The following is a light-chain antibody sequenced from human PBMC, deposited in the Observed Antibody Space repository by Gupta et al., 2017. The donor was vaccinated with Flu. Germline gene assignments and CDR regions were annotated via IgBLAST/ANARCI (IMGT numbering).Light chain of an antibody. V-gene: IGLV2-14*01. Sequence: QSALTQPASVSGSPGQSITISCTGTNSDVGGYNYVSWYQQHPGKAPKLMIYEVTNRPSGVSNRFSGSRSGNTASLTISGLQAEDEANYYCSSYTGSATWVFGGGTKLTVL. CDR1: NSDVGGYNY. CDR2: EVT. CDR3: SSYTGSATWV. J-gene: IGLJ3*02.